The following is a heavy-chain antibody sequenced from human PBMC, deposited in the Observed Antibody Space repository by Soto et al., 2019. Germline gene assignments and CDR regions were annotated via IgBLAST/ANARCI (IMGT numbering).Heavy chain of an antibody. CDR2: IKDDGGDE. V-gene: IGHV3-7*05. CDR3: AGGSGWISDT. CDR1: GFTFSPYW. Sequence: EVQLVESGGGLVQPGGSLRLSCAASGFTFSPYWMSWVRQAPGKGLEWVAIIKDDGGDELYLGAVRGRFTISRDNAKKSLYLAMDSLRVEDTAVYYCAGGSGWISDTWGQGTLVTVSS. J-gene: IGHJ5*02. D-gene: IGHD6-19*01.